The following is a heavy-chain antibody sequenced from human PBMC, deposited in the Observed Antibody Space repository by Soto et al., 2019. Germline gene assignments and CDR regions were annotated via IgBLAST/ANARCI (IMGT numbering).Heavy chain of an antibody. Sequence: RGSLRLSCAASGFTFSSYAMHWVRQAPGKGLEWVAVISYDGSNKYYADSVKGRFTISRDSSKNTLYLQMSSLRAEETAVYYCARDKSWGPGILVTVS. CDR1: GFTFSSYA. J-gene: IGHJ5*02. V-gene: IGHV3-30*14. CDR3: ARDKS. CDR2: ISYDGSNK.